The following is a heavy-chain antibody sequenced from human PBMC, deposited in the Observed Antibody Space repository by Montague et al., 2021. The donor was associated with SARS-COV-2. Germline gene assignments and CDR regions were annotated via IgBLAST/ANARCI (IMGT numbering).Heavy chain of an antibody. J-gene: IGHJ6*02. CDR3: ARGGWERAGMDV. CDR1: GGSISSYY. Sequence: SETLSLTCTVSGGSISSYYWSWIRQPPGNGLEWIGDVFHSGSTNYNPSLKSRVTISVDTSKNQFSLKLSSVTAADTAVYYCARGGWERAGMDVWGQGTTVTVPS. D-gene: IGHD4-23*01. V-gene: IGHV4-59*13. CDR2: VFHSGST.